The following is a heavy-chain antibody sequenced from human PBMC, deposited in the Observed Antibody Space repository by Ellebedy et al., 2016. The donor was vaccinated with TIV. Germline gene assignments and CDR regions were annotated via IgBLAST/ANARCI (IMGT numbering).Heavy chain of an antibody. V-gene: IGHV4-39*01. CDR1: GGSFSGYY. J-gene: IGHJ4*02. CDR3: ARRLGARPPSD. CDR2: VYYSGSH. Sequence: SETLSLXCAVYGGSFSGYYWTWIRQPPGEGLEWIGSVYYSGSHYYNPDNPSLKSRLTISADTSKNQFSLKVSSVTATDTTVYYCARRLGARPPSDWGQGILVTVSS. D-gene: IGHD1-26*01.